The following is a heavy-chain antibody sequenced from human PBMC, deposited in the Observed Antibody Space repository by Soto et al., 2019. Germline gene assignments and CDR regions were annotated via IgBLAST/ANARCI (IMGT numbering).Heavy chain of an antibody. V-gene: IGHV3-23*01. D-gene: IGHD5-12*01. CDR3: AKDKERGGYDSDFDS. J-gene: IGHJ4*02. CDR1: GFTLGTYG. Sequence: EVQLLESGGGLIQPGGSLRLSCAASGFTLGTYGMGWVRQAPGKGLEWVSTITGGNTYYAASVKGRFTISRDHSKNTLYMQMSNLRAEATALYYCAKDKERGGYDSDFDSWGQGTLVTVSA. CDR2: ITGGNT.